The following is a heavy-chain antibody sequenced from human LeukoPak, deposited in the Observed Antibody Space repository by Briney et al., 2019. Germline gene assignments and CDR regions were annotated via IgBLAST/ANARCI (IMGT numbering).Heavy chain of an antibody. CDR2: IHYTGST. CDR3: ARKDGDI. CDR1: DDSISNYY. V-gene: IGHV4-59*12. Sequence: SETLSLTCTVSDDSISNYYWSWIRQPPGKGLELIAYIHYTGSTYSSPSLRSRVTISVDTSKNQFSLKVSSVTAADTAVYYCARKDGDIWGQGTMVTVSS. J-gene: IGHJ3*02. D-gene: IGHD5-24*01.